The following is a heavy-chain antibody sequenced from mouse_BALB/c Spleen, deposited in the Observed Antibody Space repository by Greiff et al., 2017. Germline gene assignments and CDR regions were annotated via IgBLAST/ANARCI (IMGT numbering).Heavy chain of an antibody. Sequence: QVHLQQSGPELVKPGASVKMSCKASGYTFTSYYIHWVKQRPGQGLEWIGWIYPGDGSTKYNEKFKGKTTLTADKSSSTAYMLLSSLTSEDSAIYFCARGGGLRREGFFDYWGQGTTLTVSS. V-gene: IGHV1S56*01. CDR2: IYPGDGST. CDR3: ARGGGLRREGFFDY. D-gene: IGHD2-4*01. CDR1: GYTFTSYY. J-gene: IGHJ2*01.